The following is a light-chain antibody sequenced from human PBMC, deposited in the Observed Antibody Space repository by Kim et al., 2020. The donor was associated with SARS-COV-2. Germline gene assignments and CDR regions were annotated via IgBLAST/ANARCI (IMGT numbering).Light chain of an antibody. J-gene: IGLJ1*01. Sequence: GGTVTLTCGSSTGAVTGRHYAYWFQQKPGQAPRSLIYDTSTKNSWTPARFSGSLLGGKAALTLSGAQPEDEAEYYCLLAYSGPRYVFGSGTKVTVL. CDR3: LLAYSGPRYV. CDR2: DTS. CDR1: TGAVTGRHY. V-gene: IGLV7-46*01.